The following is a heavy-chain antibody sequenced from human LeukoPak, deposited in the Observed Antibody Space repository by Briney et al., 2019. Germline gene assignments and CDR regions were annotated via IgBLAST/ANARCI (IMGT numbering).Heavy chain of an antibody. D-gene: IGHD1-1*01. Sequence: SDTLSLTCTVSGGSISSFFWSWIRQPPGKGLEWIGSMHYSGDSKYNPSLKSRVSLSIDTSKQQFSLRLSSVTAADTAVYYCARDLELERNRWNYFESWGQGTLVTVSS. J-gene: IGHJ4*02. V-gene: IGHV4-59*01. CDR1: GGSISSFF. CDR3: ARDLELERNRWNYFES. CDR2: MHYSGDS.